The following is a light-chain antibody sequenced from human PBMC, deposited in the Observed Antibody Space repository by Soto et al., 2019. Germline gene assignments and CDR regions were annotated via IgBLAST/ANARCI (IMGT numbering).Light chain of an antibody. J-gene: IGLJ1*01. Sequence: QSALTQPASVSGSPGQSIAISCTGTSGDVGGYDYVSWYQQHPDKAPKLMIYDVTKRPSWVSNRFSGSKSGNTASLTISGLQPEDEDDYYCSSHTRGSTRVFGSGTKLTVL. V-gene: IGLV2-14*03. CDR3: SSHTRGSTRV. CDR1: SGDVGGYDY. CDR2: DVT.